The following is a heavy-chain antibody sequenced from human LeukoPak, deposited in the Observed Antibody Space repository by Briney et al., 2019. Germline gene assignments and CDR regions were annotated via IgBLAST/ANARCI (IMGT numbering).Heavy chain of an antibody. D-gene: IGHD3-16*02. CDR3: ARGSLWAFGGVIAPPRY. V-gene: IGHV1-46*01. CDR1: GYTFTSYY. CDR2: INPSGGST. Sequence: GASVKVSCKASGYTFTSYYMHWVRQAPGQGLEWMGIINPSGGSTSYAQKFQGRVTMTRDTSTSTAYMELSSLRSEDTAVYYCARGSLWAFGGVIAPPRYWGQGTLVTVSS. J-gene: IGHJ4*02.